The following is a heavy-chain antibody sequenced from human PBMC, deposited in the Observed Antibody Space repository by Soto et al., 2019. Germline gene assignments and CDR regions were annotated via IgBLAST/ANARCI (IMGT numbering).Heavy chain of an antibody. CDR3: ARQDGDGLYYFDY. D-gene: IGHD4-17*01. CDR1: GYSFTYYW. J-gene: IGHJ4*02. Sequence: HGESLKISCKGSGYSFTYYWIAWVRQMPGKGLEWMGVIYPSDSDTRYSPSFQGQVTISADKSISTAYLQWSNLKASDTAMYYCARQDGDGLYYFDYWGQGTLVTVSS. V-gene: IGHV5-51*01. CDR2: IYPSDSDT.